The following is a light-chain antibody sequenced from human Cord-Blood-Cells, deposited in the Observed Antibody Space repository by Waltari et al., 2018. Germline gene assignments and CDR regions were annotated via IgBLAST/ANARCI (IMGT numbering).Light chain of an antibody. Sequence: AIQLTQSPSSLSASVGDRVTITCRASQGNSSALAWYQQKPGKAPKLLIYDASSLESGVPSRFSGSGSGTDFTLTISSLQPEDFATYYGQQFNSYPITFGQGTRLEIK. CDR3: QQFNSYPIT. CDR1: QGNSSA. CDR2: DAS. J-gene: IGKJ5*01. V-gene: IGKV1-13*02.